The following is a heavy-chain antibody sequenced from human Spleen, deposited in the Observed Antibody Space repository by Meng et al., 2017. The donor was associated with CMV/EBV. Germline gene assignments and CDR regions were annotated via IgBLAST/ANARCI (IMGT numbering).Heavy chain of an antibody. Sequence: LSLTCAASGFTFSSYWMHWVRQAPGKGLEWVSVIYSGGSTYYADSVKGRFTISRDNAKNSLYLQMNGLRAEDTAFYYCARVKGGAIDYWGQGTLVTVSS. D-gene: IGHD3-16*01. CDR1: GFTFSSYW. V-gene: IGHV3-53*01. CDR2: IYSGGST. CDR3: ARVKGGAIDY. J-gene: IGHJ4*02.